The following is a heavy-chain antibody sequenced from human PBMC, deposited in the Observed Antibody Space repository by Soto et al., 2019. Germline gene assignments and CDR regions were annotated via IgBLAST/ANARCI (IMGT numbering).Heavy chain of an antibody. D-gene: IGHD3-10*01. V-gene: IGHV4-59*01. CDR3: ARLLSRGPYYYYGMDV. CDR1: NGSISSFY. CDR2: IYYSGST. J-gene: IGHJ6*02. Sequence: SETLSLTCTVSNGSISSFYWSWFRQPPGKGLEWIGYIYYSGSTNYNPSLKSRVTISVDTSKNQFSLKLSSVTAADTAVYYCARLLSRGPYYYYGMDVWGQGTTVTVSS.